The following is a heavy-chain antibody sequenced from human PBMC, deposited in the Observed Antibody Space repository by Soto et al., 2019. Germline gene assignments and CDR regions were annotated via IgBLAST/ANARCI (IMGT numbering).Heavy chain of an antibody. D-gene: IGHD6-13*01. J-gene: IGHJ4*02. CDR1: GFTFSSYA. CDR2: ISSNGGST. Sequence: GGSLRLSCAASGFTFSSYAMHWVRQAPGKGLEYVSAISSNGGSTYYANSVKGRFTISRDNSKNTLYLQMGSLRAEDMAVYYCGAADYSSSWYPFDYWGQGTLVTVSS. V-gene: IGHV3-64*01. CDR3: GAADYSSSWYPFDY.